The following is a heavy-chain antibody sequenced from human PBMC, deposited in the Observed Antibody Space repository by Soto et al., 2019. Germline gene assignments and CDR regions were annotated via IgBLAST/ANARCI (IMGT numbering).Heavy chain of an antibody. CDR3: ARGLDYDFWSGYFRGPYYYGMDV. CDR1: GGTFSGDY. CDR2: INHSGST. V-gene: IGHV4-34*01. J-gene: IGHJ6*02. D-gene: IGHD3-3*01. Sequence: SETLYLTCAVYGGTFSGDYWSWIRTPPGKGLEWIGEINHSGSTNYNPSLKSRVTISVDTSKNQFSLKLSSVTAADTAVYYCARGLDYDFWSGYFRGPYYYGMDVWGQGTTVTVSS.